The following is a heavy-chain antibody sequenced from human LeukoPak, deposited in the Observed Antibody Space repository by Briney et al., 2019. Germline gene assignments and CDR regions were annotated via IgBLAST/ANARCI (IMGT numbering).Heavy chain of an antibody. CDR1: GFTFSNCA. D-gene: IGHD6-13*01. CDR2: IKSSGDTT. CDR3: AKDLGSGSSCPFY. Sequence: GGSLRLSCAASGFTFSNCAMSWVRQAPGKGLGWVSGIKSSGDTTYYADSVKGRFTISRDNSKNTLYLQMNSLRAEDTAVYYCAKDLGSGSSCPFYWGQGTLVTVSS. J-gene: IGHJ4*02. V-gene: IGHV3-23*01.